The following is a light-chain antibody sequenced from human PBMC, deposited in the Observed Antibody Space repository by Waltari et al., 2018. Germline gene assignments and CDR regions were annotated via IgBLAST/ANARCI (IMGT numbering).Light chain of an antibody. CDR1: QSVSSN. Sequence: EIVMTQSPATLSVSPGERAALSCRASQSVSSNLAWYQQKPGQAPRLLIYGASTRATGIPATFSGSGSGTEFTLTISSLQSEDFALYYCQQYNNWPYTFGQGTKLEIK. V-gene: IGKV3-15*01. CDR3: QQYNNWPYT. J-gene: IGKJ2*01. CDR2: GAS.